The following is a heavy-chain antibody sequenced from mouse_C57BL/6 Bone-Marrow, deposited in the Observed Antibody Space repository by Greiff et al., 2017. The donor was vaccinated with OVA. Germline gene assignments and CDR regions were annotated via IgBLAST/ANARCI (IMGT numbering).Heavy chain of an antibody. D-gene: IGHD1-1*01. J-gene: IGHJ2*01. CDR1: GFTFSSYA. Sequence: EVKLVESGGGLVKPGGSLKLSCAASGFTFSSYAMSWVRQTPEKRLEWVATISDGGSYTYYPDNVKGRFTISRDNAKNNLYLQMSHLKSEDTAMYYCARDTLRSHFDYWGQGTTLTVSS. CDR3: ARDTLRSHFDY. CDR2: ISDGGSYT. V-gene: IGHV5-4*01.